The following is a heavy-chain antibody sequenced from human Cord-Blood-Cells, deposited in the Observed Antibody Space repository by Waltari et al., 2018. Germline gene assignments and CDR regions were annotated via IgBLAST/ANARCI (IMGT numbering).Heavy chain of an antibody. Sequence: YAISWVRQAPGQGLEWMGGIIPIFGTANYAQKFQGRVTITADESTSTAYMELSSLRSEDTAVYYCARELRDGYNYFDYWGQGTLVTVSS. V-gene: IGHV1-69*01. J-gene: IGHJ4*02. D-gene: IGHD5-12*01. CDR2: IIPIFGTA. CDR1: YA. CDR3: ARELRDGYNYFDY.